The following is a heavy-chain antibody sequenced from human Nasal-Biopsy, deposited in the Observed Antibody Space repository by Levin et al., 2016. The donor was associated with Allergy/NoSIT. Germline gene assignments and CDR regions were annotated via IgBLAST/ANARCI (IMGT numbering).Heavy chain of an antibody. D-gene: IGHD3-10*01. CDR1: GFTFSRYA. Sequence: GESLKISCVASGFTFSRYAMSWVRQAPGKGLEWVSTISDSGDFTYYADSVQGRFTISRDNSKNTLYLQMNSLRAEDTAVYYCAKDRGFDDSYYSKRFRRSARPSSAPSHDSWGQGTLVTVSS. J-gene: IGHJ4*02. V-gene: IGHV3-23*01. CDR3: AKDRGFDDSYYSKRFRRSARPSSAPSHDS. CDR2: ISDSGDFT.